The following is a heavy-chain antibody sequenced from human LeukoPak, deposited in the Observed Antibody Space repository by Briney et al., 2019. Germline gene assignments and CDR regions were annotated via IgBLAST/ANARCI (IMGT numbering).Heavy chain of an antibody. D-gene: IGHD6-19*01. V-gene: IGHV4-61*02. CDR2: IYTSGST. CDR3: AITFIAVAGPVFDY. Sequence: SQTLSLTCTVSGGSISSGSYYWSWIRQPAGKGLEWIGRIYTSGSTNYNPSLKSRVTISVDTSKNPFSLKLSSVTAADTAVYYCAITFIAVAGPVFDYWGQGTLVTVSS. CDR1: GGSISSGSYY. J-gene: IGHJ4*02.